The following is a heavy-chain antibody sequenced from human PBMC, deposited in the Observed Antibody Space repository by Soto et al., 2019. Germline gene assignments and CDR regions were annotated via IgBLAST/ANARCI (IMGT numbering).Heavy chain of an antibody. J-gene: IGHJ4*02. D-gene: IGHD2-15*01. CDR2: INAGNGNT. V-gene: IGHV1-3*01. CDR1: GYTFTSYD. Sequence: ASVKVSCKASGYTFTSYDINWVRQATGQGLEWMGWINAGNGNTKYSQKFQGRVTITRDTSASTAYMELSSLRSEDTAVYYCARDLGGWPDYWGQGTLVTVPQ. CDR3: ARDLGGWPDY.